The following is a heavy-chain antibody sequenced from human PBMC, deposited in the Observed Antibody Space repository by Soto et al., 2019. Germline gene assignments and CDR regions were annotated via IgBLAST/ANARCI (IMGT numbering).Heavy chain of an antibody. CDR3: ARLAGYYDSSGYSDY. Sequence: EVQLVETGGGLIQPGGSLRLSCAASGFTVSSNYMSWVRQAPGKGLEWVSVIYSGGSTYYADSVKGRFTISRDNSKNTLYLQMNSLRAEDTVVYYCARLAGYYDSSGYSDYWGQGTLVTVSS. CDR2: IYSGGST. J-gene: IGHJ4*02. V-gene: IGHV3-53*02. CDR1: GFTVSSNY. D-gene: IGHD3-22*01.